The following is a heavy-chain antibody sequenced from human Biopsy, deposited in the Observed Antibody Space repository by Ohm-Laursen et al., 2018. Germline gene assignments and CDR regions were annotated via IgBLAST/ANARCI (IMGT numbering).Heavy chain of an antibody. CDR3: GNEVHGRDY. Sequence: SDTLSLTCEVYGKTFSDYYWSWIRQPPGKGLEWIGQINQSGRTNYNPSLKSRVNISADKSNNQFSLKLTSATSADTAVYFCGNEVHGRDYWGLGALVTVSS. CDR1: GKTFSDYY. V-gene: IGHV4-34*08. D-gene: IGHD2-15*01. CDR2: INQSGRT. J-gene: IGHJ4*02.